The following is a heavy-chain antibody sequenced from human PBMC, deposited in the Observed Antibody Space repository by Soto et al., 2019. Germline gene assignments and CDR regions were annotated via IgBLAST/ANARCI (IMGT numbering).Heavy chain of an antibody. CDR1: SESTSSWY. D-gene: IGHD2-15*01. J-gene: IGHJ4*02. V-gene: IGHV4-59*01. CDR3: ARGEQGYCSGGSCYGDGGVDY. CDR2: IYYSGST. Sequence: SETLSLTCPVSSESTSSWYSYWIRQPPGKGLEWIGYIYYSGSTNYNPSLKSRVTISVDTSKNQFSLKLSFVTAADTAVYYCARGEQGYCSGGSCYGDGGVDYWGQGTLVTVSS.